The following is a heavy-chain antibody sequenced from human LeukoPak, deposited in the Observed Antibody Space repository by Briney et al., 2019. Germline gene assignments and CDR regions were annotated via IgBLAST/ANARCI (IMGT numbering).Heavy chain of an antibody. CDR1: GFTFSSYG. D-gene: IGHD6-13*01. J-gene: IGHJ4*02. CDR2: IWYDGSNK. CDR3: ARDPWQQLVRPFSFDY. Sequence: PGRSLRLSCAASGFTFSSYGMHWVRQAPGKGLEWVAVIWYDGSNKYYADSVKGRFTISRDNSKNTLYLQMNSLRAEDTAVYYCARDPWQQLVRPFSFDYWGQGTLVTVSS. V-gene: IGHV3-30*19.